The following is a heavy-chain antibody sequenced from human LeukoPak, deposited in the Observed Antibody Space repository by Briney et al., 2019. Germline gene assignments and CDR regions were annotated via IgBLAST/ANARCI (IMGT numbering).Heavy chain of an antibody. CDR3: VRVSFINWNPSYFDS. CDR2: VGESS. Sequence: SETLSLTCTVSVGSVISSSYYWGWIRQPPGKGLECIGSVGESSYYNPILKSRVTMSVGASRNQFSLQLRSLTAADTANYYCVRVSFINWNPSYFDSWGQGALVTVSS. CDR1: VGSVISSSYY. V-gene: IGHV4-39*07. J-gene: IGHJ4*02. D-gene: IGHD1-1*01.